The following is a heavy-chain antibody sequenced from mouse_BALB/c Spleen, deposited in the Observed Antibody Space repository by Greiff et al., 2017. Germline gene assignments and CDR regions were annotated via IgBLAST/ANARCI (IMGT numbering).Heavy chain of an antibody. CDR1: GFNIKDTY. Sequence: EVQLQQSGAELVKPGASVKLSCTASGFNIKDTYMHWVKQRPEQGLEWIGRIDPANGNTKYDPKFQGKATITADTSSNTAYLQLSSLTSEDTAVYYCAPFLYFDYWGQGTTLTVSS. CDR2: IDPANGNT. CDR3: APFLYFDY. V-gene: IGHV14-3*02. J-gene: IGHJ2*01.